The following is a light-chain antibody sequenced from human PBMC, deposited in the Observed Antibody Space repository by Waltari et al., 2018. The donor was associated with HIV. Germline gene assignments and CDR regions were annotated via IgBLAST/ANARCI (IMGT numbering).Light chain of an antibody. V-gene: IGLV1-40*01. Sequence: QSVLTQPPSLSGAPGQRVIISCTGSSSNIGAGFDVHWYQQLPGTAPKLLIDGNNNRPSGVPDRVSGSKSGTSASLANTGLQAEDEADYYCQAYDSSLNTYVFGSGTKVTVL. CDR2: GNN. CDR1: SSNIGAGFD. J-gene: IGLJ1*01. CDR3: QAYDSSLNTYV.